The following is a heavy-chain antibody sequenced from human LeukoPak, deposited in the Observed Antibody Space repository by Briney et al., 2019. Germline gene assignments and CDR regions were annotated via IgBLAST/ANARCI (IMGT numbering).Heavy chain of an antibody. J-gene: IGHJ3*02. V-gene: IGHV1-69*13. CDR1: GGTFSSYA. CDR3: AREHIEMATITGAFDI. D-gene: IGHD5-24*01. CDR2: IIPIFGTA. Sequence: SVKVSCKASGGTFSSYAISWVRQAPGQGLEWMGGIIPIFGTANYAQKFQGRVTITADESTSTAYMELSSLRSEDTAVSYCAREHIEMATITGAFDIWGQGTMVTVSS.